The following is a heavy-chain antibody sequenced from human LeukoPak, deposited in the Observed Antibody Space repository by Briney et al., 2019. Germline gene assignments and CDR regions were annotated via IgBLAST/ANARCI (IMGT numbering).Heavy chain of an antibody. D-gene: IGHD4-17*01. CDR1: GFTFSSYS. CDR2: ISSSSSTI. CDR3: ARGGYGDYGRFDY. J-gene: IGHJ4*02. Sequence: GGSLRLSCAASGFTFSSYSMNWVRQASGKGLEWVSYISSSSSTIYYADSVKGRFTISRDNAKNSLYLQMNSLRAEDTAVYYCARGGYGDYGRFDYWGQGTLVTVSS. V-gene: IGHV3-48*01.